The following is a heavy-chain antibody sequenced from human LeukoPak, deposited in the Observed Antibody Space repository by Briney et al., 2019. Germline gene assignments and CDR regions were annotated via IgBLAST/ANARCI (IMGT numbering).Heavy chain of an antibody. CDR3: ARGDDSSGYSFDY. CDR2: IYYSGST. Sequence: PSETLSLTCTVPGGSISSSSYYWGWIRQPPGKGLEWIGSIYYSGSTYYNPSLKSRVTISVDTSKNQFSLKLSSVTAADTAVYYCARGDDSSGYSFDYWGQGTLVTVSS. CDR1: GGSISSSSYY. D-gene: IGHD3-22*01. J-gene: IGHJ4*02. V-gene: IGHV4-39*01.